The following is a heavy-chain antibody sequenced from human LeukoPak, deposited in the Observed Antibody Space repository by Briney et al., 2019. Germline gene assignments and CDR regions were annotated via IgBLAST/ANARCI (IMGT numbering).Heavy chain of an antibody. CDR2: ISGSGVSP. CDR3: AKGNYDPFDF. CDR1: GFTFSSYA. J-gene: IGHJ4*02. V-gene: IGHV3-23*01. D-gene: IGHD3-22*01. Sequence: PGGSLRLSCAASGFTFSSYAMTWVRQAPGKGLEWVSGISGSGVSPYYADSVKGRFTISRDNSKNTLYLQMNSLRAEDTALYYCAKGNYDPFDFWGQGTLVTVSS.